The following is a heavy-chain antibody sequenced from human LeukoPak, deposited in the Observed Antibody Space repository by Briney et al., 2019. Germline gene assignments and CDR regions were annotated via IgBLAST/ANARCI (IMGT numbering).Heavy chain of an antibody. J-gene: IGHJ4*02. V-gene: IGHV1-2*02. Sequence: ASVKVSCKTSGYTFTCYYIHWVRQAPGQGLEWMGWINPNSGGTNSAQKFQGRVTKTRDTSISTAYMELSRLRSDDTAVYYCASGVTIFGANDYWGQGTLVTVSS. CDR3: ASGVTIFGANDY. CDR2: INPNSGGT. D-gene: IGHD3-3*01. CDR1: GYTFTCYY.